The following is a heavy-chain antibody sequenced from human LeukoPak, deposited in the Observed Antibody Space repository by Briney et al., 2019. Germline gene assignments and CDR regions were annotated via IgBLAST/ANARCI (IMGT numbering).Heavy chain of an antibody. CDR2: IHYSGTT. D-gene: IGHD3-22*01. CDR3: ARGPYYYDSSGYYHFDY. J-gene: IGHJ4*02. CDR1: GGSISSGTYY. Sequence: SETLSLTCTVSGGSISSGTYYWGWIRQPPGKGLEWIGSIHYSGTTDYNPSLKSRVTISVDTSKNQFSLKLSSVTAADTAVYYCARGPYYYDSSGYYHFDYWGQGTLVTVSS. V-gene: IGHV4-39*01.